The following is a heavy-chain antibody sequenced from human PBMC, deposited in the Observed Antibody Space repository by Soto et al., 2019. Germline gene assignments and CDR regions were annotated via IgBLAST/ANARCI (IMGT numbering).Heavy chain of an antibody. CDR3: ARGVGSGSYYKQCNWFDH. CDR2: INVYNGNT. V-gene: IGHV1-18*01. D-gene: IGHD3-10*01. J-gene: IGHJ5*02. Sequence: QVQLVQSGGEVKKPGASVKVSCKASGYTFTNYGISWVRQAPGQGLEWMGWINVYNGNTKYAQKVQGRVTMTTDTSTSTAYMEVRSLRSDDTAVYYCARGVGSGSYYKQCNWFDHWGQGTLVTVSS. CDR1: GYTFTNYG.